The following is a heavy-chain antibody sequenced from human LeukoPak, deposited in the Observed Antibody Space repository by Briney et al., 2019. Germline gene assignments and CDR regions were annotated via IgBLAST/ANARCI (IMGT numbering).Heavy chain of an antibody. D-gene: IGHD3-22*01. CDR3: ARAGHYYDSSGYGQLDY. CDR1: GGSISSGGYY. J-gene: IGHJ4*02. CDR2: IYYSGST. Sequence: SETLSLTCTVSGGSISSGGYYWSWIRQHPGKGLEWIGYIYYSGSTYYNPSLKSRVTISVDTSKNQFSLKLSFVTAADTAVYYCARAGHYYDSSGYGQLDYWGQGTLVTVSS. V-gene: IGHV4-31*03.